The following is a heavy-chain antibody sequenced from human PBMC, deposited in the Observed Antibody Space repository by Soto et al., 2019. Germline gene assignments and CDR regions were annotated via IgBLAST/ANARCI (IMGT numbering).Heavy chain of an antibody. V-gene: IGHV1-3*01. CDR1: GYTFASYA. J-gene: IGHJ4*02. CDR2: INAGNGNT. Sequence: QVQLVQSGAEVKKPGASVKVSCKASGYTFASYAMHLVRQAPGQRLEWMGWINAGNGNTKYSQKFQGRVTITRDTSASTAYMELSSLRSEDTTVYYCARDLGGWTDYWGQGTLVTVSS. D-gene: IGHD6-19*01. CDR3: ARDLGGWTDY.